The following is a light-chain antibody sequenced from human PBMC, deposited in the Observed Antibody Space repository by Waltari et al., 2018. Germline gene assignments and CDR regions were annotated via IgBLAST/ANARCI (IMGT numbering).Light chain of an antibody. V-gene: IGKV2-30*02. CDR2: KVS. CDR1: QSLVHSDGNTY. J-gene: IGKJ1*01. Sequence: DVVMTQSPLSLPVTLGQPASISCRSSQSLVHSDGNTYLNWFPQRPGQSPRRLISKVSNRDSVVPDRFSGSGSGTDFTLKISRVEAEDFGVYYCMQGTHWPRTFGQGTKVEIK. CDR3: MQGTHWPRT.